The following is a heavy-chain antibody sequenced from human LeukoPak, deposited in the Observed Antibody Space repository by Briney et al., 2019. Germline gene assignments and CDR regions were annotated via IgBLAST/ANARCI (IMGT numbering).Heavy chain of an antibody. CDR2: IYTSGST. J-gene: IGHJ6*03. Sequence: SETLSLTCTVSGGSISSYYWSWIRQPAGKGLEWIGRIYTSGSTNYNPSLKSRVTMSVDTSKNQFSLKLSSVTAADTAVYYCARVLTGVVVVTAAIRAYYYYMDVWGKGTTVTVSS. V-gene: IGHV4-4*07. D-gene: IGHD2-2*02. CDR3: ARVLTGVVVVTAAIRAYYYYMDV. CDR1: GGSISSYY.